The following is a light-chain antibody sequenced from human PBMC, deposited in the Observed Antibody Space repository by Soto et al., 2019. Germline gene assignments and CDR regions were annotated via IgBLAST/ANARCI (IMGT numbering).Light chain of an antibody. CDR1: QGVGST. CDR3: QHYNTWPLA. J-gene: IGKJ4*01. CDR2: DAY. V-gene: IGKV3-15*01. Sequence: EIVMTQSPATLSLSPGERVTLSCRARQGVGSTLAWYRQQPGQAPRLLIYDAYIRATGVPARFSGRGSGTEFTLTISSLQSEDFAVYYCQHYNTWPLAFGGGTKVEIK.